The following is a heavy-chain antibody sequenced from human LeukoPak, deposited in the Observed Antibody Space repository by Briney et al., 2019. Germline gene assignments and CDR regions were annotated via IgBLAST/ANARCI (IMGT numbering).Heavy chain of an antibody. J-gene: IGHJ3*01. V-gene: IGHV3-23*01. D-gene: IGHD2-8*01. Sequence: GGSLRLSCAASGFTVSSNYMSWVRQAPGKGLEWVSSITVNGGTTKYADSVRGRFTVSRDNSRDTVFLQMDSLRAEDTAVYYCAKDPNGDYIGAFDGWGQGTMVTVSS. CDR1: GFTVSSNY. CDR3: AKDPNGDYIGAFDG. CDR2: ITVNGGTT.